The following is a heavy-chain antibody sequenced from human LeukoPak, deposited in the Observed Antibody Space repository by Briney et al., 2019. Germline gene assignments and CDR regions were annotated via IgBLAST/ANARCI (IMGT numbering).Heavy chain of an antibody. CDR2: IYYSGST. V-gene: IGHV4-59*01. Sequence: PSETLSLTCTVSGGSISSYYWSWIRQPPGKGLEWIGYIYYSGSTDYSPSLKSRVTISVDTSKNQFSLKLSSVTAAGTAVYYCARVGSSSSAYFDYWGQGTLVTVSS. J-gene: IGHJ4*02. CDR3: ARVGSSSSAYFDY. D-gene: IGHD6-6*01. CDR1: GGSISSYY.